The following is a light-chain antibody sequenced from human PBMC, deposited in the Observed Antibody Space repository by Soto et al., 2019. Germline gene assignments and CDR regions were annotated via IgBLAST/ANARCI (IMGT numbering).Light chain of an antibody. CDR3: QVWDSSSDHVV. CDR2: YDS. Sequence: SYELTQPPSVSVAPGKTARITCGGNNIGTKSVHWCQQKPGQAPVLVIYYDSDRPSGIPARFSGSNSGNTATLTISRVEAGDEADYYCQVWDSSSDHVVFGGGTKLTVL. J-gene: IGLJ2*01. CDR1: NIGTKS. V-gene: IGLV3-21*04.